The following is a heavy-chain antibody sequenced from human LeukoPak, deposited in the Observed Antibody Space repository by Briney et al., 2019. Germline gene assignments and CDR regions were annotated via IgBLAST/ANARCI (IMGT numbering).Heavy chain of an antibody. D-gene: IGHD4-17*01. CDR2: ISGSGGST. J-gene: IGHJ4*02. CDR1: GFAFSSYA. Sequence: SGGSLRLSCAASGFAFSSYAMSWVRQAPGKGLEWVSAISGSGGSTYYADSVKGRFTISRDNSKNTLYLQMNSLRAEDTAVYYCAKDRGGYGDYTRLDYWGQGTLVTVSS. CDR3: AKDRGGYGDYTRLDY. V-gene: IGHV3-23*01.